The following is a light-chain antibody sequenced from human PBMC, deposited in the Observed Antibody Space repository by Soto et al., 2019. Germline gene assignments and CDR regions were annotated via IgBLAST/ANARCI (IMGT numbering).Light chain of an antibody. CDR2: EVS. J-gene: IGLJ1*01. V-gene: IGLV2-14*01. CDR1: SSDVGGFRY. CDR3: SSYTSGSTPYV. Sequence: QSALTQPASVSGSHGQSITISCTGTSSDVGGFRYVSWYQHHPGKAPKLMIYEVSNRPSGVSNRFSGSRSGNTASLIISGLQAEDEADYYCSSYTSGSTPYVFGTGTKVNVL.